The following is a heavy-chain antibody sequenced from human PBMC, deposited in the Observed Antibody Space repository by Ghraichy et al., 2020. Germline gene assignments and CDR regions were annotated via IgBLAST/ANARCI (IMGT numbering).Heavy chain of an antibody. CDR1: GFTFSSYG. V-gene: IGHV3-30*03. CDR3: ARDRAAAGLPYYYGMDV. D-gene: IGHD6-13*01. J-gene: IGHJ6*02. Sequence: LRLSCAASGFTFSSYGMHWVRQAPGKGLEWVAVISYDGSNKYYADSVKGRFTISRDNSKNTLYLQMNSLRAEDTAVYYCARDRAAAGLPYYYGMDVWGQGTTVTVSS. CDR2: ISYDGSNK.